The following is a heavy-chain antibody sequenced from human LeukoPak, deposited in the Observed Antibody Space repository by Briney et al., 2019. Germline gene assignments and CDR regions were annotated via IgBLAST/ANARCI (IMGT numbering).Heavy chain of an antibody. D-gene: IGHD3-22*01. V-gene: IGHV3-33*01. CDR2: IWYDGSNK. Sequence: GGSLRLSCAASGFTFSSYGMHWVRQAPGKGLEWVAVIWYDGSNKYYADSVKGRFTISRDNSKNTLYLQMNSLRAEDTAVYYCARDRVPFASSGYYISPFDYWGQGTLVTVSS. CDR3: ARDRVPFASSGYYISPFDY. J-gene: IGHJ4*02. CDR1: GFTFSSYG.